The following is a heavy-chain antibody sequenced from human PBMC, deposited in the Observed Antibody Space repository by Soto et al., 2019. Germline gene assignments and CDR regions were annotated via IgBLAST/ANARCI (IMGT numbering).Heavy chain of an antibody. J-gene: IGHJ4*02. CDR3: AKECDYSNYAAQYEYYFDY. CDR1: GFIFSSYG. CDR2: ISKDGSTK. V-gene: IGHV3-30*18. Sequence: QLQLVQSGGGVVQPGRSLRLSCAASGFIFSSYGMHWVRQAPGKGLEWVAVISKDGSTKNYVDSVKGRIAISRDNSKNTLYLHMNSLRAEDTAVYYCAKECDYSNYAAQYEYYFDYWGQGTLVTVSS. D-gene: IGHD4-4*01.